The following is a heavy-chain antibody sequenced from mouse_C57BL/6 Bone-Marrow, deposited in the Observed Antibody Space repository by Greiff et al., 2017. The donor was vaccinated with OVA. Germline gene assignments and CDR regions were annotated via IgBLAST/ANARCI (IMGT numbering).Heavy chain of an antibody. CDR1: GYTFTDYY. CDR2: INPNNGGT. CDR3: AVYYYGSEPY. D-gene: IGHD1-1*01. V-gene: IGHV1-26*01. J-gene: IGHJ2*01. Sequence: VQLQQSGPELVKPGASVKISCKASGYTFTDYYMNWVKQSHGKSLEWIGDINPNNGGTSYNQKFKGKATLTVDKSSSTAYMELSSLTSEDSAVYYCAVYYYGSEPYWGQGTTLTVSS.